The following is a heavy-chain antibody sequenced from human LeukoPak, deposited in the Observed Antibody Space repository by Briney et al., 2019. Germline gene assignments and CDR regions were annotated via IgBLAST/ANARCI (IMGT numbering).Heavy chain of an antibody. Sequence: RPSETLSPTCTVSGYSISSGYYWGWIRQPPGKGLEWIGSIYHSGSTYYNPSLKSRVTISVDTSKNQFSLKLSSVTAADTAVYYCARVGGDCSSTSCYTIDYWGQGTLVTVSS. CDR1: GYSISSGYY. V-gene: IGHV4-38-2*02. D-gene: IGHD2-2*02. CDR3: ARVGGDCSSTSCYTIDY. J-gene: IGHJ4*02. CDR2: IYHSGST.